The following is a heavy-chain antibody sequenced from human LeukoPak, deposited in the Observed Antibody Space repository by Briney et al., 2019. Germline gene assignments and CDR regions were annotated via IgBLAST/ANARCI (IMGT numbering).Heavy chain of an antibody. CDR2: IYSGGST. V-gene: IGHV3-53*01. J-gene: IGHJ5*02. CDR3: ASSSLGSGSPRRWFDP. Sequence: GGSLRLSCTASGFTFGDYSMNWVRQAPGKGLEWVSVIYSGGSTYYADSVKGRFTISRDNSKNTLYLQMNSLRAEDTAVYYCASSSLGSGSPRRWFDPWGQGTLVTVSS. D-gene: IGHD3-10*02. CDR1: GFTFGDYS.